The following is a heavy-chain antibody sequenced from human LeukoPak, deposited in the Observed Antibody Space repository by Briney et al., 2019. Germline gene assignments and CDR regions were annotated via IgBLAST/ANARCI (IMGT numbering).Heavy chain of an antibody. CDR2: VAHKGPTVYSPTLNR. CDR1: GGSFSGYY. Sequence: MSSETLSLTCAVYGGSFSGYYWSWIRQSPGKGLQWIGEVAHKGPTVYSPTLNRKYNPSLESRVTMSVDPSKNQFSLKLTSVTVADTATYYCVRQGTNSGYYLLDYWGPGHLVTVSS. D-gene: IGHD3-3*01. J-gene: IGHJ4*02. V-gene: IGHV4-34*01. CDR3: VRQGTNSGYYLLDY.